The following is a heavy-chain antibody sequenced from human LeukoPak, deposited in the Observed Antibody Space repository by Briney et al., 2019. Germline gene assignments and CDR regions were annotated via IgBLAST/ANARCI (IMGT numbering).Heavy chain of an antibody. D-gene: IGHD2-8*02. Sequence: ASVKVSCKASGYTFTSYYMHWVRQAPGQGFEWMGIINPSGGSTSYAQKFQGRVTMTRDTSTSTVYMELSSLRSEDTAVYYCARVRGSTGYFDYWGQGTLVTVSS. CDR3: ARVRGSTGYFDY. CDR1: GYTFTSYY. J-gene: IGHJ4*02. CDR2: INPSGGST. V-gene: IGHV1-46*01.